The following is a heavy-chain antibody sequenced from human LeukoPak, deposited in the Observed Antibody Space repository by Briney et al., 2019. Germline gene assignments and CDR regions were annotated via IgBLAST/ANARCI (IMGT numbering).Heavy chain of an antibody. J-gene: IGHJ3*02. CDR2: IRYDGSNK. V-gene: IGHV3-30*02. D-gene: IGHD3-9*01. CDR1: GFTFSSYG. Sequence: PGGSLRLSCAASGFTFSSYGMHWVRQAPGKGLEWVAFIRYDGSNKYYADSVKGRFTISRDNSKNTLYLQMNSLRAEDTAVYYCANGMYFDWVSWGGRDAFDIWGQGTMVTVSS. CDR3: ANGMYFDWVSWGGRDAFDI.